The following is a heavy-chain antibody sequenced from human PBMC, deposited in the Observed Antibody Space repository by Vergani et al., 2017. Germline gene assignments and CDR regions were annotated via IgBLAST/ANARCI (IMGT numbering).Heavy chain of an antibody. J-gene: IGHJ3*02. V-gene: IGHV3-33*08. Sequence: QVQLVESGGGVVQPGRSLRLSCAASGFTFSSYAMHWVRQAPGKGLEWVAVIWYDGSNKYYADSVKGRFTISRDNSKNTLYLQMNSLRAEDTAVYYCARGSTGGQPEDAFDIWGQGTMVTVSS. CDR3: ARGSTGGQPEDAFDI. CDR2: IWYDGSNK. CDR1: GFTFSSYA. D-gene: IGHD4-17*01.